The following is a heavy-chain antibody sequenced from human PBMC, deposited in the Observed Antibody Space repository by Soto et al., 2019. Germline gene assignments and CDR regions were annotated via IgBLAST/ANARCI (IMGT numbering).Heavy chain of an antibody. J-gene: IGHJ4*02. CDR3: AKALGDYLYYFDY. V-gene: IGHV3-23*01. CDR2: ISGSGGST. CDR1: GFTFSSYA. D-gene: IGHD4-17*01. Sequence: PGGSLRLSCAASGFTFSSYAMRWVRQAPGKGLEWVSAISGSGGSTYYADSVKGRFTISRDNSKNTLYLQMNSLRAEDTAVYYCAKALGDYLYYFDYWGQGTLVTVSS.